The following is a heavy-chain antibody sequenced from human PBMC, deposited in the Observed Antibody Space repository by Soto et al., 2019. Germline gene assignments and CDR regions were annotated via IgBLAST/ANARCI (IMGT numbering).Heavy chain of an antibody. CDR1: GFTFSSYG. J-gene: IGHJ6*03. V-gene: IGHV3-33*01. CDR2: IWYDGSNK. Sequence: GGSLRLSCAASGFTFSSYGMHWVRQAPGKGLEWVAVIWYDGSNKYYADSVKGRFTISRDNSKNTLYLQMNSLRAEDTAVYYCARRGYCSGGSCRKSSYYMDVRGKGTTVTVSS. CDR3: ARRGYCSGGSCRKSSYYMDV. D-gene: IGHD2-15*01.